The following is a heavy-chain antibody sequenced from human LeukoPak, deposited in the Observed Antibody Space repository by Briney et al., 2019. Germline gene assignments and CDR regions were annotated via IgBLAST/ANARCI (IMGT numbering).Heavy chain of an antibody. CDR2: IRYDGSNK. J-gene: IGHJ6*03. V-gene: IGHV3-30*02. CDR3: AKGTDYCSSTSCYYMDV. D-gene: IGHD2-2*01. Sequence: SGGPLRLSCAASGFTFSSYDMHWVRQAPGKGLEWVAFIRYDGSNKYYADSVKGRFTISRDNSKNTLYLQMNSLRAEDTAVYDCAKGTDYCSSTSCYYMDVWGKGTTVTISS. CDR1: GFTFSSYD.